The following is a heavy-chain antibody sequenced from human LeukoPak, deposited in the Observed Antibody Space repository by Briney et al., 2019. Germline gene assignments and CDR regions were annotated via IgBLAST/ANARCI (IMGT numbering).Heavy chain of an antibody. CDR3: ARGAWYTWNDTRHFDF. CDR1: GYNFANYY. J-gene: IGHJ4*02. D-gene: IGHD1-20*01. CDR2: ISPNSGAT. Sequence: ASVKVSCKASGYNFANYYIHWVRQAPGQGLEWMGWISPNSGATNYALEFQGRVTMATDTSITTAYMELSSLTSDDTALYFCARGAWYTWNDTRHFDFWGQGTLVTVSS. V-gene: IGHV1-2*02.